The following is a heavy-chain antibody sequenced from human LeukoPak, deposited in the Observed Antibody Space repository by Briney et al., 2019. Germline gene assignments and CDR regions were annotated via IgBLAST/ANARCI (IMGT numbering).Heavy chain of an antibody. CDR2: IYYSGTT. CDR3: ARESGDGYNYPSP. D-gene: IGHD5-24*01. J-gene: IGHJ5*02. Sequence: SETLSLTCTVSGGSISSSSYFWGWIRQPPGKGLEWIGTIYYSGTTYFNPSLKSQVTISIDTSKNQFSLRLSSVTAADTAVYYCARESGDGYNYPSPWGQGTLVTVSS. V-gene: IGHV4-39*07. CDR1: GGSISSSSYF.